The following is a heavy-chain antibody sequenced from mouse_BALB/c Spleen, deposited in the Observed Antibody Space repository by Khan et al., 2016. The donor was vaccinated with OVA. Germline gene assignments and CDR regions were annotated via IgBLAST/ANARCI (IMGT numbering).Heavy chain of an antibody. V-gene: IGHV1S137*01. CDR1: GYTFTDYS. D-gene: IGHD1-1*01. Sequence: VQLQESGPELVRPGVSVKISCKGSGYTFTDYSMHWVKQSHAKGLEWIGVISTYSGNTNYNQKFKGKATMTVDKSSSTAYMELARLTSEDSAIXYCATYYCSSYVSYWYFDVWRGGTTVTVSA. J-gene: IGHJ1*01. CDR3: ATYYCSSYVSYWYFDV. CDR2: ISTYSGNT.